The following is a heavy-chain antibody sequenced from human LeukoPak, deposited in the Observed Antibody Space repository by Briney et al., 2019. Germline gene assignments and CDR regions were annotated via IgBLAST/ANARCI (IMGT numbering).Heavy chain of an antibody. J-gene: IGHJ4*02. CDR2: IRYDGSNK. V-gene: IGHV3-30*02. CDR3: TTDLIAKDLASGSSPPDY. CDR1: GFTFSSYG. Sequence: GGSLRLSCAASGFTFSSYGMHWVRQAPGKGLEWVAFIRYDGSNKYYADSVKGRFTISRDNSKNTLYLQMNSLKTEDTAVYYCTTDLIAKDLASGSSPPDYWGQGTLVTVSS. D-gene: IGHD1-26*01.